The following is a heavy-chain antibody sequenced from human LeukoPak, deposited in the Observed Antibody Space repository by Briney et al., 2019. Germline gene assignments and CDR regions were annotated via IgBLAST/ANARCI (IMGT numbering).Heavy chain of an antibody. V-gene: IGHV6-1*01. CDR1: GDSVSSNSAA. D-gene: IGHD6-19*01. J-gene: IGHJ4*02. Sequence: SQTLSLTCVISGDSVSSNSAAWNWIRQSPSRGLEWLGRTYYRSKWYSYSAVSVKSRIIINPDTSKNQFSLQLNSVTPEDTAVYCCARAHGVAVAVYYFDYWGQGTLVTVSS. CDR2: TYYRSKWYS. CDR3: ARAHGVAVAVYYFDY.